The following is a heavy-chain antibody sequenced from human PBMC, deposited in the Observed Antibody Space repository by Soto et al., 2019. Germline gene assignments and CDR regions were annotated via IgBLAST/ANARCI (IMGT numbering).Heavy chain of an antibody. CDR1: GGSFSGYY. D-gene: IGHD6-19*01. Sequence: PSETLSLTCAVYGGSFSGYYWSWIRQPPGKGLEWIGEINHSGSTNYNPSLKSRVTISVDTSKNQFSLKLSSVTAADTAVYYCARGSSGWLTSFDYWGQGTLVTVSS. CDR3: ARGSSGWLTSFDY. CDR2: INHSGST. J-gene: IGHJ4*02. V-gene: IGHV4-34*01.